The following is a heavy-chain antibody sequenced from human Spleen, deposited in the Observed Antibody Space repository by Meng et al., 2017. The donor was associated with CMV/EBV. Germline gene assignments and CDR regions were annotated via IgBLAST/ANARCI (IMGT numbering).Heavy chain of an antibody. CDR2: LNWRGDNT. Sequence: GGSLRLSCAASGFTFDDYSMTWVRQAPGKGLEWVSGLNWRGDNTGYADSVKGRFTISRDNAKNSLYLQMNSLRADDTALYYCVRGGGTLAYWGQGTLVTVSS. J-gene: IGHJ4*02. CDR3: VRGGGTLAY. CDR1: GFTFDDYS. D-gene: IGHD3-16*01. V-gene: IGHV3-20*04.